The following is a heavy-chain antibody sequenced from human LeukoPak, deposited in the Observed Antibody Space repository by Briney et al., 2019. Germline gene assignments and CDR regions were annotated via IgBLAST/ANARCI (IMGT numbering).Heavy chain of an antibody. CDR3: AKPSPGDY. Sequence: GGSLSLSCAPSGFTFNNYGMHCVRQAPGKGLEWVAVISYDGRNIHYPDSVKGRFTISRDISTDTLWLQIDSLRTEDTAVYYCAKPSPGDYWGQGTLVTVS. CDR2: ISYDGRNI. J-gene: IGHJ4*02. V-gene: IGHV3-30*18. CDR1: GFTFNNYG.